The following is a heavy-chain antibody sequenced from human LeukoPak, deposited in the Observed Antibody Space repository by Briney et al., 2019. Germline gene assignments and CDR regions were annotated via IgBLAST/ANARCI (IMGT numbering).Heavy chain of an antibody. V-gene: IGHV4-39*01. CDR1: GGSISSRNYY. CDR2: IYYSGST. Sequence: PSETLSLTCTVPGGSISSRNYYWGWIRQPPGKGLEWIGSIYYSGSTYHNPSLKSRVTISVDTSKNQFSLKLSSVTAADTAVYYCARGGGYSGYDYDYWGQGTLVTVSS. D-gene: IGHD5-12*01. CDR3: ARGGGYSGYDYDY. J-gene: IGHJ4*02.